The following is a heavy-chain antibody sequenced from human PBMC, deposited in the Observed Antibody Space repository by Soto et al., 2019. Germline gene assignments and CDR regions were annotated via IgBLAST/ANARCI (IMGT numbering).Heavy chain of an antibody. V-gene: IGHV4-30-2*01. CDR3: ARGPVGYYYYGMDV. J-gene: IGHJ6*02. Sequence: SETLSLTCAVSGDSISSGGYSWSWIRQPPGKGLEWVGYSHRSGSTYYNPSLESRVTISVDGSKNQFYLKLSSVTAADTAVYYCARGPVGYYYYGMDVWGQGTTVTVSS. CDR2: SHRSGST. CDR1: GDSISSGGYS.